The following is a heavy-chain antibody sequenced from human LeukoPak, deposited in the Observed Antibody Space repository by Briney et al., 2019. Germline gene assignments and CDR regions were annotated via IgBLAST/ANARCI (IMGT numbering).Heavy chain of an antibody. D-gene: IGHD3-22*01. Sequence: GGSLRLSCVAYGFTLSSYTMNWVRQAPGKGLEWVSSISSSSYIYYVDSVKGRFTISRDNSKNTLFLQMNSLRAEDTAVYYCAKLDSITMIVVVKSFDYWGQGTLVTVSS. CDR1: GFTLSSYT. CDR2: ISSSSYI. CDR3: AKLDSITMIVVVKSFDY. J-gene: IGHJ4*02. V-gene: IGHV3-21*04.